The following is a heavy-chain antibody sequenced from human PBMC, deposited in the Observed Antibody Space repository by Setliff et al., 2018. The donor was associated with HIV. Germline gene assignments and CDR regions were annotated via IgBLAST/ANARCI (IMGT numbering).Heavy chain of an antibody. CDR3: ARHRDPPGTSWIFYYYYMDL. J-gene: IGHJ6*03. CDR2: IYTSGST. Sequence: SETLSLTCTVSGGSISSGSYYWSWIRQPAGKGLECIGRIYTSGSTNYNPSLKNRLTISVDTSKNQVSLRLSSVTAADTGVYYCARHRDPPGTSWIFYYYYMDLWGGGTTVTVSS. CDR1: GGSISSGSYY. D-gene: IGHD2-2*01. V-gene: IGHV4-61*02.